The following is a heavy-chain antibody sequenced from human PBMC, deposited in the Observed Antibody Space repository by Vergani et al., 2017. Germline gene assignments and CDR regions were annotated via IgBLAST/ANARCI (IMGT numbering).Heavy chain of an antibody. CDR2: IYYSGST. CDR3: ARHKEQLVPGNYYYYYYMDV. V-gene: IGHV4-39*01. Sequence: QLQLQESDPGLVKPSETLSLTCTVSGGSIRSTFYYWGWIRQPPGKGLEWIWTIYYSGSTYYNLSLKSRVTISVDTSKNQFSLKLNSVTAADTAVYYCARHKEQLVPGNYYYYYYMDVWGKGTTVTVSS. D-gene: IGHD6-13*01. J-gene: IGHJ6*03. CDR1: GGSIRSTFYY.